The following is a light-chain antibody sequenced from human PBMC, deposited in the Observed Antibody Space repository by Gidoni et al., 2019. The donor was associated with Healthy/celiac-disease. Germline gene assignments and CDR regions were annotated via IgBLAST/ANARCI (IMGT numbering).Light chain of an antibody. CDR2: GKN. Sequence: SSELTLDTAVYVALGQTDRNTCQGDSLRSYYASWYQQKPGQAPVLVIYGKNNRPSGIPDRFSGSSSGNTASLTITGAQAEDEADYYCNSRDSSGNHLGVFGGGTKLTVL. V-gene: IGLV3-19*01. CDR3: NSRDSSGNHLGV. J-gene: IGLJ2*01. CDR1: SLRSYY.